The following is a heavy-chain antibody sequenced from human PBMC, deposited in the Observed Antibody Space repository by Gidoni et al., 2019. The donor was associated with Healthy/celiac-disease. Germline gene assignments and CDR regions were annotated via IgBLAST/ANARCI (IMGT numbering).Heavy chain of an antibody. CDR1: GFTFSSYV. CDR3: ARDSAGTPDDAFDI. Sequence: QVQLVESGGGVVQPGRSLRLSCAASGFTFSSYVMNWVRQASGKGLEWVAVIWYDGSNKYCADSVEGRFAISRDNSKNTLYLQMNSLRAEDTAVYYCARDSAGTPDDAFDIWGQGTMVTVSS. J-gene: IGHJ3*02. CDR2: IWYDGSNK. V-gene: IGHV3-33*01. D-gene: IGHD1-1*01.